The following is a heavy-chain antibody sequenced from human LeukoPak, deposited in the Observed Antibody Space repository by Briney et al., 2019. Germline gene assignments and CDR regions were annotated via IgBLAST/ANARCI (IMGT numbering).Heavy chain of an antibody. CDR2: INPYSGGT. D-gene: IGHD6-19*01. CDR3: ARDYSRGWYVY. V-gene: IGHV1-2*06. CDR1: GYTFTDYY. Sequence: ASVKVSCKASGYTFTDYYMHWVRQAPGQGLEWMGRINPYSGGTNYAQKFQGRVTMTRDTSISTAYMELSRLKSDDTAVYYCARDYSRGWYVYWGQGTLVTVSS. J-gene: IGHJ4*02.